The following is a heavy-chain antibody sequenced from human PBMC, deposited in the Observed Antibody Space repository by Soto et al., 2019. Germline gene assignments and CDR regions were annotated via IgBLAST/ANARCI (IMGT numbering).Heavy chain of an antibody. J-gene: IGHJ6*02. CDR1: GRSVSSGGYY. Sequence: SETLSLTCTVSGRSVSSGGYYWTWIRQHPGKGLEWIGYIYHIGSPSYNPSLKSRLSMSLDTSKNQFSLNLTSVTAADTAVYYCARRGSPPYYYYYGMDVWGQGTTVTVSS. CDR3: ARRGSPPYYYYYGMDV. V-gene: IGHV4-31*03. D-gene: IGHD2-15*01. CDR2: IYHIGSP.